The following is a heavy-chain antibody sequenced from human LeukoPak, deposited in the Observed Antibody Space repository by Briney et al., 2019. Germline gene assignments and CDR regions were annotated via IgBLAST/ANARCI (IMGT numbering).Heavy chain of an antibody. V-gene: IGHV3-74*01. J-gene: IGHJ3*01. D-gene: IGHD2-2*01. CDR3: TRQVIPDNSIDV. Sequence: GGSLRLSCAAPGFAFGSYWMHWVRQAPGKGLVWVSRLSTDGTTTVYADSVKGRFTISRDNVNNILFLQLSSLRAEDTAVYYCTRQVIPDNSIDVWGPGTMVTVSS. CDR2: LSTDGTTT. CDR1: GFAFGSYW.